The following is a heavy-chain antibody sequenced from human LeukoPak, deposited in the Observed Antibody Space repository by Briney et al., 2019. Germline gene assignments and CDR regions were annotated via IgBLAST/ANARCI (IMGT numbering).Heavy chain of an antibody. CDR3: ARCVMGDSGYDLDY. V-gene: IGHV3-20*04. J-gene: IGHJ4*02. D-gene: IGHD5-12*01. CDR2: TWNGGST. Sequence: GGSLRLSCAASGFTFGMSWVRQAPGKGLEWVSGTWNGGSTGYADSVKGRFTISRDNAKNSLYLQMNSLRAEDTAVYYCARCVMGDSGYDLDYWGQGTLVTVSS. CDR1: GFTFG.